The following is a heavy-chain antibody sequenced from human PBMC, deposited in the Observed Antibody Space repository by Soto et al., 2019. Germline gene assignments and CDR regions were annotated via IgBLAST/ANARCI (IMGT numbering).Heavy chain of an antibody. CDR2: IDSGGST. Sequence: PGGSLRLSCAASGFTVSSNYMSWVRQAPGKGLEWVSVIDSGGSTYYADSVKGRFTISRDNSKNTLYLQMNSLRAEDTAVYYCAREWYSSSGPHFDYWGQGTLVTVSS. D-gene: IGHD6-6*01. CDR1: GFTVSSNY. V-gene: IGHV3-53*01. CDR3: AREWYSSSGPHFDY. J-gene: IGHJ4*02.